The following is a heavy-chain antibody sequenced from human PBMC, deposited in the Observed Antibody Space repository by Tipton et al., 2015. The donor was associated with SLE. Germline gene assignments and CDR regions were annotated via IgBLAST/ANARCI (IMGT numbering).Heavy chain of an antibody. Sequence: TLSLTCAVSGGSISSSNWWSWVRQPPGKGLEWIGEIYHSGSTNYNPSLKSRVTISVDTSKNQFSLKLSSVTAADTAVYYCARDRGSTMEGWFDPWGQGTLVTVSS. CDR1: GGSISSSNW. V-gene: IGHV4-4*02. CDR3: ARDRGSTMEGWFDP. D-gene: IGHD3-10*01. CDR2: IYHSGST. J-gene: IGHJ5*02.